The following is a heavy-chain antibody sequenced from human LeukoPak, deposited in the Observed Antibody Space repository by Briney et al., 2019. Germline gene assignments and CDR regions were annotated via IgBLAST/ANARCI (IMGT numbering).Heavy chain of an antibody. J-gene: IGHJ4*01. D-gene: IGHD3/OR15-3a*01. V-gene: IGHV3-7*03. Sequence: PGGSLRLSCVASGFIFRTYWLNWFRRAPGKGLAGVGNKCHVGGEANYVDSVKGRFTICRDNAKDSLYLQMNSLRAEDTALYYCAIDRLSYDWTDYRFHYWGQGAQVTVPS. CDR3: AIDRLSYDWTDYRFHY. CDR2: KCHVGGEA. CDR1: GFIFRTYW.